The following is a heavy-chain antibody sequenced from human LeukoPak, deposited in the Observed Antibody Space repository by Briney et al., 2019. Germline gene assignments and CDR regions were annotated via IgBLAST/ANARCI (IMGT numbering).Heavy chain of an antibody. Sequence: GGSLRLSCAASGFTFSNYAMSWVRQVAGKGLEWVSTISGRGGSTYYADSVKGRFTISRDNSRNTLYLQMNSLRAEDTAVYYCSYYYDSSGYLDYWGQGTLVTVSS. J-gene: IGHJ4*02. D-gene: IGHD3-22*01. CDR3: SYYYDSSGYLDY. CDR2: ISGRGGST. V-gene: IGHV3-23*01. CDR1: GFTFSNYA.